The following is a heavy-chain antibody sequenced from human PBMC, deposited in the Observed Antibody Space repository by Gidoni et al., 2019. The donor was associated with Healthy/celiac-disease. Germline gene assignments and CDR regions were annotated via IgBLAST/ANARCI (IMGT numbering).Heavy chain of an antibody. CDR2: ISGSGGST. CDR1: GFTFRSSA. D-gene: IGHD3-22*01. V-gene: IGHV3-23*01. CDR3: AKVPQPYYYDSSGYPLLGAFDI. J-gene: IGHJ3*02. Sequence: EVQLFESGGGLVQPGGSLRLSCAASGFTFRSSAMSWVRQAPGKGPGWVSAISGSGGSTYYADAVKGRFTISRDNSKNTLYLQMNSLRAEDTAVYYCAKVPQPYYYDSSGYPLLGAFDIWGQGTMVTVSS.